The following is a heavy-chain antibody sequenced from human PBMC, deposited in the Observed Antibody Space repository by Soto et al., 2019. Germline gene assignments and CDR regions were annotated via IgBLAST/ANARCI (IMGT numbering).Heavy chain of an antibody. J-gene: IGHJ4*02. V-gene: IGHV3-23*01. CDR1: GFTFSSYA. D-gene: IGHD5-12*01. Sequence: GSLRLSCAASGFTFSSYAMSWVRQAPGKGLEWVTGISGSGGTTYYADSVKGRFTISRDNSKNTLYLQMNSLRADDTAVYYCAKRGSDFRGFDYWGQGTLVTVSS. CDR3: AKRGSDFRGFDY. CDR2: ISGSGGTT.